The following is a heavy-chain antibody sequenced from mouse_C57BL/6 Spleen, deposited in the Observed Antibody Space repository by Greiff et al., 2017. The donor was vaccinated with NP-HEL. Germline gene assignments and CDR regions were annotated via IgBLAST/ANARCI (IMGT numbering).Heavy chain of an antibody. Sequence: VKLMESGAELARPGASVKMSCKASGYTFTSYTMHWVKQRPGQGLEWIGYINPSSGYTKYNQKFKDKATLTADKSSSTAYMQLSSLTSEDSAVYYCAKDYEFAYWGQGTLVTVSA. CDR3: AKDYEFAY. CDR1: GYTFTSYT. J-gene: IGHJ3*01. V-gene: IGHV1-4*01. CDR2: INPSSGYT. D-gene: IGHD2-4*01.